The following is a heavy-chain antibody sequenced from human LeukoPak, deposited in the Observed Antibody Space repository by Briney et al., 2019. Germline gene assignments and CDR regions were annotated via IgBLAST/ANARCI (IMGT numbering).Heavy chain of an antibody. Sequence: SETLSLTCAVYGGSLSYYYWNWIRQPPGKGLEWIGEINHRGRTSFNPSLNSRLTISVDTSKNQISLKVTSVSAADRAVNYWAKIEGGDGYSWEVPRWFDPWGEGTQVTVSS. J-gene: IGHJ5*02. V-gene: IGHV4-34*01. CDR1: GGSLSYYY. D-gene: IGHD5-24*01. CDR2: INHRGRT. CDR3: AKIEGGDGYSWEVPRWFDP.